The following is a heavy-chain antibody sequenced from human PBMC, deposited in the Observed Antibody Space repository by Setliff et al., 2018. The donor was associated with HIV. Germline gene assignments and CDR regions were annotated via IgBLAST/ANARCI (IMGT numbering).Heavy chain of an antibody. CDR2: VQYVGPA. D-gene: IGHD3-22*01. V-gene: IGHV4-59*01. CDR3: ARGEPPASRSGLLY. Sequence: ETLSLTCSVSGDDINRDFWTWMRQPPGKGLEWIGYVQYVGPANYNPSLQSRPTLSIDTSKNQFSLKLISVTAADTAVYYCARGEPPASRSGLLYWGQGMLVTVSS. J-gene: IGHJ4*02. CDR1: GDDINRDF.